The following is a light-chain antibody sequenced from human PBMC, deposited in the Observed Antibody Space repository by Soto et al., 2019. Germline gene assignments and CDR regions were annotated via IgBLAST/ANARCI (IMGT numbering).Light chain of an antibody. CDR2: ENN. J-gene: IGLJ1*01. CDR3: GTWDSSLSAHYV. V-gene: IGLV1-51*02. CDR1: SYNIGNNY. Sequence: QSVLTQPPSVSAAPGQKVTISCSGSSYNIGNNYVSWYQQLPGTAPKLLIYENNKRPSGIPDRFSGSKSGTSATLGITGLQTGDEADYYCGTWDSSLSAHYVFGTGTKLTVL.